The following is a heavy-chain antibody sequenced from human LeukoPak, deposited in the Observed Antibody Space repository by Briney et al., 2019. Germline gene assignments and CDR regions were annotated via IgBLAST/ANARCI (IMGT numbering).Heavy chain of an antibody. CDR3: ARGDTYFDY. Sequence: GGSLRLSCVVPGFTFRDYSMIWVRQAPGKGLEWVSSISSSSSYIYYADSVKGRFTISRDNAKNSLYLQMNSLRAEDTAVYYCARGDTYFDYWGQGTLVTVSS. V-gene: IGHV3-21*01. CDR1: GFTFRDYS. CDR2: ISSSSSYI. J-gene: IGHJ4*02.